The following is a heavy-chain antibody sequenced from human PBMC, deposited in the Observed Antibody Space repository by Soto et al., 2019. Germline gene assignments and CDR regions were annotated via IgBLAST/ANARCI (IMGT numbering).Heavy chain of an antibody. Sequence: ASVKVSCKASGGTFSSYAISWVRQAPGQGLEWMGGIIPIFCTANYAQKFQGRVTITADKSTSTAYMELSSLRSEDTAVYYCARVGGSYYRGGVFDIWGQGTMVTVSS. CDR3: ARVGGSYYRGGVFDI. CDR1: GGTFSSYA. CDR2: IIPIFCTA. V-gene: IGHV1-69*06. J-gene: IGHJ3*02. D-gene: IGHD1-26*01.